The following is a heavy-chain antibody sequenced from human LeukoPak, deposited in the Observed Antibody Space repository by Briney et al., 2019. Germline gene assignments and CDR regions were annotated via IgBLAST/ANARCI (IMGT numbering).Heavy chain of an antibody. CDR1: GYTFTSYA. J-gene: IGHJ4*02. Sequence: ASVKVSCKASGYTFTSYAMHWVRQAPGQRLEWMGWINAGNGNTKYSQKFQGRVTITRDTSASTAYMELSSLRSEDTAVYYCARDFGYYYDSSGYYYSGYFDYWGQGTLVTVSS. V-gene: IGHV1-3*01. CDR3: ARDFGYYYDSSGYYYSGYFDY. CDR2: INAGNGNT. D-gene: IGHD3-22*01.